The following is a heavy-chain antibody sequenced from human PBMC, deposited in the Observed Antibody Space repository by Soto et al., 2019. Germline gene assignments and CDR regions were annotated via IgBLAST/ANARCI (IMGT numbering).Heavy chain of an antibody. V-gene: IGHV4-34*01. CDR2: INHSGST. D-gene: IGHD3-9*01. CDR3: ASPGNNYDILTGYYKGYYYYMDV. CDR1: GGSFSGYY. J-gene: IGHJ6*03. Sequence: SETLSLTCAVYGGSFSGYYWSWIRQPPGKGLEWIGEINHSGSTNYNPSLKSRVTISVDTSKNQFSLKLSSVTAADTAVYYCASPGNNYDILTGYYKGYYYYMDVWGKGTTVTVSS.